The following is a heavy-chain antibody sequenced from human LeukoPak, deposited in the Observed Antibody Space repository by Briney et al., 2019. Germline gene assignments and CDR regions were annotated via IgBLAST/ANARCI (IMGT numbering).Heavy chain of an antibody. J-gene: IGHJ4*02. D-gene: IGHD3-16*01. V-gene: IGHV3-13*04. CDR1: GFTFSRYD. CDR3: VRGLGVWGFDY. Sequence: GGSLRLSCAASGFTFSRYDMHWVRQATGKGLEWVSIVGTAGDAYYPGSVKGRFTISRENAKNSLYLQMNSLRAGDTAVYYCVRGLGVWGFDYWGQGALVTVSA. CDR2: VGTAGDA.